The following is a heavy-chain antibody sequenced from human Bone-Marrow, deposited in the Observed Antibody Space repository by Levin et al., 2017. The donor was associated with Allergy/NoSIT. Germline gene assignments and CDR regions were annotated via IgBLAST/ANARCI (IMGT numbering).Heavy chain of an antibody. V-gene: IGHV4-39*07. D-gene: IGHD6-13*01. CDR3: VREGAVAANWLDP. Sequence: ASETLSLTCTVSGGSISSPNNYWGWIRQPPGKGLEWIGNTYHTGSTYYNPSFESRVTISVDRSKNQFSLMLISVTAADTAMYYCVREGAVAANWLDPWGQGTLVAVSS. CDR2: TYHTGST. J-gene: IGHJ5*02. CDR1: GGSISSPNNY.